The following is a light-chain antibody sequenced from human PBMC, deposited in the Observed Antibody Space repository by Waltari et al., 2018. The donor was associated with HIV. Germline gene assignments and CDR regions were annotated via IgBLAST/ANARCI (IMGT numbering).Light chain of an antibody. CDR3: QQYNNWPG. J-gene: IGKJ1*01. CDR2: GAS. CDR1: QSVSSN. Sequence: EIVMTQSPATLSVSPGERATLSCRASQSVSSNLAWYQQKPGQAPRLLIYGASTRATGIPARFSGSGSGTEYTRTISSLQSEDFAGYYCQQYNNWPGFGQGTKVE. V-gene: IGKV3-15*01.